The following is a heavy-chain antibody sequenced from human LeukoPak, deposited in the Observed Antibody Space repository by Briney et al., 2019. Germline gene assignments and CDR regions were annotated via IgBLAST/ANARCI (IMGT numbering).Heavy chain of an antibody. CDR1: DGATSSYY. D-gene: IGHD4-17*01. V-gene: IGHV4-59*01. CDR3: ARRGHDYGSSPFDY. J-gene: IGHJ4*02. Sequence: SETLSLTCTVTDGATSSYYWSWIRQSPGKGLEWIGYMHYNGGTNFNPSLKSRVTISLDTSKNQVSLKVSSVTAADTAVYYCARRGHDYGSSPFDYWGQGTLVIVSS. CDR2: MHYNGGT.